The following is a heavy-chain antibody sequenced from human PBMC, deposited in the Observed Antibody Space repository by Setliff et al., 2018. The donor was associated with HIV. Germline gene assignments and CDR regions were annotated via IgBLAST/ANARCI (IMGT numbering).Heavy chain of an antibody. J-gene: IGHJ4*02. CDR2: INYSGGT. CDR1: GWSFSAYY. V-gene: IGHV4-34*01. Sequence: PSETLSLTCAAYGWSFSAYYWSWIRQPPGKGLEWIGEINYSGGTNYIPSLKSRVTISVDTSKNQFSLNLSSVSAADTAVYYCARGRGWYGYWGQGTVVTVSS. CDR3: ARGRGWYGY. D-gene: IGHD6-19*01.